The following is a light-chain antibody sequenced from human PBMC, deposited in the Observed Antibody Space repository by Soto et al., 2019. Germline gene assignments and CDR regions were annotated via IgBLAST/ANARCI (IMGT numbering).Light chain of an antibody. CDR2: GAS. CDR1: HSVSSSY. J-gene: IGKJ1*01. Sequence: EIVLTQSPGTLSLSPGEGVTLSCRASHSVSSSYLAWYQQKPGQAPRLLIYGASSRATGIPDRFSGSGSGTDFTLTISRLGPEDFAVYYCQQYGSSPEKFGQGTKVDIK. V-gene: IGKV3-20*01. CDR3: QQYGSSPEK.